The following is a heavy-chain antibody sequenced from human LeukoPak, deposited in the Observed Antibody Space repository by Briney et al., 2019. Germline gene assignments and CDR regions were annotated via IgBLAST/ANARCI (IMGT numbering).Heavy chain of an antibody. V-gene: IGHV3-23*01. CDR1: GFTFGNYA. CDR2: ISGTGSST. CDR3: AKASVAIPQYCNS. Sequence: GGSLRLSCEASGFTFGNYAMNWVRQAPGKGLEWVSTISGTGSSTYYADSAKGRFTISRDNSKDTLFLQLNSLTAADTAMYFCAKASVAIPQYCNSWGQGTLATVSS. D-gene: IGHD2-2*02. J-gene: IGHJ5*02.